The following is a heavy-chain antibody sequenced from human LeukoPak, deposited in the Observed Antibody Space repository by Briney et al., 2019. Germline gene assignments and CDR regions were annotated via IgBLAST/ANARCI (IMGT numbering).Heavy chain of an antibody. D-gene: IGHD2-15*01. V-gene: IGHV1-8*01. CDR2: MNPNSGNT. CDR1: GYTFTSYD. Sequence: ASVTVSRKASGYTFTSYDINWVRLATGQGLEWVGWMNPNSGNTDYAQKFQGRVTITRNTSISTAYMDMSNLRSEDTAVYYCARSYCSGGSCYSRYYYYMDVWGKGTTVTVSS. CDR3: ARSYCSGGSCYSRYYYYMDV. J-gene: IGHJ6*03.